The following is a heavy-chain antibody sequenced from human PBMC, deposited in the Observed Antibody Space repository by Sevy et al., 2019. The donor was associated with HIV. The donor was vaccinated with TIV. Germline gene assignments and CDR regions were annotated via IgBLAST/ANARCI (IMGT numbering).Heavy chain of an antibody. V-gene: IGHV3-48*03. J-gene: IGHJ6*03. CDR3: ARILNYYGSGSPSSHYYMDV. D-gene: IGHD3-10*01. CDR1: GFTFSSYE. CDR2: ISSSGSTI. Sequence: GGSLRLSCAASGFTFSSYEMNWVRQAPGKGLEWVSYISSSGSTIYYADSVKGRLTISRDNAKNSLYLQMNSLRAEDTAVYYCARILNYYGSGSPSSHYYMDVWGKGTTVTVSS.